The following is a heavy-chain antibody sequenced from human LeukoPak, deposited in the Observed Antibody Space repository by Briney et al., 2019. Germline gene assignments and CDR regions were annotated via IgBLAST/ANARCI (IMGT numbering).Heavy chain of an antibody. D-gene: IGHD7-27*01. CDR1: GYTFTSYD. J-gene: IGHJ4*02. CDR2: MSPSTGNT. CDR3: VGGAPNWGFDF. Sequence: AASVNVSCTASGYTFTSYDINWVRQATGQGFEWMGWMSPSTGNTGYAQKFQGRVTMTRYTSVSTAYMELSSLRSEDTAVYYCVGGAPNWGFDFWGQGTLVTVSS. V-gene: IGHV1-8*01.